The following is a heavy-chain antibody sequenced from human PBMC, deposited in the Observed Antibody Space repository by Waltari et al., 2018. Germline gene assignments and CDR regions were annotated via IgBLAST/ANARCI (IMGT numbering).Heavy chain of an antibody. V-gene: IGHV3-7*04. CDR1: GFSFSSRW. D-gene: IGHD6-13*01. J-gene: IGHJ4*02. Sequence: EVQLVESGGGLVPPGGSLSLSCAAPGFSFSSRWMPWASQDRGKGLEWVANIKRDGREKYHVDSVKGRFTISRDNAKNSLYLQMESLRGEDTAVYYCARGGYDSSWYWRDWGQGTLVTVSS. CDR2: IKRDGREK. CDR3: ARGGYDSSWYWRD.